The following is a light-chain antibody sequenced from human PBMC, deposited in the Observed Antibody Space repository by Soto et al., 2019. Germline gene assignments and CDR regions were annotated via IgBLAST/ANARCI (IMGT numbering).Light chain of an antibody. V-gene: IGKV3-15*01. Sequence: EIVMTQSPATLSVSPGERATLSCRASQSVSSNLAWYQQKPGQAPRLLTYGASTKATGIPAWFSGSGSETEFTLTISTLQSEDFAVYYCQQYNNWPPWTFGQGTKVEIK. CDR1: QSVSSN. CDR3: QQYNNWPPWT. CDR2: GAS. J-gene: IGKJ1*01.